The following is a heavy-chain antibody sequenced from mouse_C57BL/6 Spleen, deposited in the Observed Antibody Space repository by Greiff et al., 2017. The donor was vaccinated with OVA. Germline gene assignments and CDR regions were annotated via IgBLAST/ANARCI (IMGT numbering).Heavy chain of an antibody. CDR2: IDPENGDT. CDR3: TTSLRSYYAMDY. CDR1: GFNIKDDY. D-gene: IGHD1-1*01. J-gene: IGHJ4*01. V-gene: IGHV14-4*01. Sequence: LVESGAELVRPGASVKLSCTASGFNIKDDYMHWVKQRPEQGLEWIGWIDPENGDTEYASKFQGKATITADTSSNTAYLQRSSLTSEDTAVYYCTTSLRSYYAMDYWGQGTSVTVSS.